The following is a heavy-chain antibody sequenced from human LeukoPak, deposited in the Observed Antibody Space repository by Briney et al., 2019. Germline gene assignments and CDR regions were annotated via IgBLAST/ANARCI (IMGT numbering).Heavy chain of an antibody. CDR1: GFTFSSYA. Sequence: GSLRLSCSASGFTFSSYAMHWVRQAPGKGLEYVSAISSNGGSTYYADSVKGRFTISRDSSKNTLYLQMSSLRAEDTAVYYCVKDSEDGITMIVVVMAGGLVDWGQGTLVTVSS. CDR3: VKDSEDGITMIVVVMAGGLVD. J-gene: IGHJ4*02. D-gene: IGHD3-22*01. V-gene: IGHV3-64D*06. CDR2: ISSNGGST.